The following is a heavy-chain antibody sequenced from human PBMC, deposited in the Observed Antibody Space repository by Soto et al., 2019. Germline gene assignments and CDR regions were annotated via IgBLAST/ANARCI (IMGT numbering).Heavy chain of an antibody. CDR1: GFTFSGSA. V-gene: IGHV3-73*01. CDR3: IGCGSCYSGDYYYGMDV. J-gene: IGHJ6*02. Sequence: LRLSCAASGFTFSGSAMHWVRQASGKGLEWVGRIRSKANSYATAYAASVKGRFTISRDDSKNTAYLQMNSLKTEDTAVYYCIGCGSCYSGDYYYGMDVWGQGTTVTVSS. D-gene: IGHD2-15*01. CDR2: IRSKANSYAT.